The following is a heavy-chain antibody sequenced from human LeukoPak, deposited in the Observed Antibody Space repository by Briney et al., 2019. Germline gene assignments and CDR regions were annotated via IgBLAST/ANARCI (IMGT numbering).Heavy chain of an antibody. CDR1: GYTSTGYY. CDR3: ARHYDFWSGYS. V-gene: IGHV1-2*02. CDR2: INPNSGGT. J-gene: IGHJ4*02. D-gene: IGHD3-3*01. Sequence: ASAKVSCKASGYTSTGYYMHSVRQAPGQGLEWMGWINPNSGGTNYAQKLQGRVTMTRDTSISTAYMELSRLRSDDTAVYYCARHYDFWSGYSWGQGPLVTVSS.